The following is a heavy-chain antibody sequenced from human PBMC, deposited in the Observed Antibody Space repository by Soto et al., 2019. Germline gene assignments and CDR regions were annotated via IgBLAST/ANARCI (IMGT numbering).Heavy chain of an antibody. CDR3: ARVVGDYDSILTYFDY. CDR1: GFTFSSYS. CDR2: ISSSSSYI. D-gene: IGHD3-22*01. V-gene: IGHV3-21*01. Sequence: EVQLVESGGGLVKPGGSLRLSCAASGFTFSSYSMNCVRQAPGKGLEWVSSISSSSSYIYYADSVKGRFTISRDNAKNSLYLQMNSLRAEDTAVYYCARVVGDYDSILTYFDYWGQGTLVTVSS. J-gene: IGHJ4*02.